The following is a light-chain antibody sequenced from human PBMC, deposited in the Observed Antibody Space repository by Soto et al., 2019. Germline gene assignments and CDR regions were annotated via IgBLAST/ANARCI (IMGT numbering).Light chain of an antibody. CDR2: GNS. CDR1: SSNIGAGYD. CDR3: QSYDSSLSGYV. V-gene: IGLV1-40*01. J-gene: IGLJ1*01. Sequence: SVLTQPPSVSGAPGPRVTISCTGSSSNIGAGYDVHWYQQLPGTAPKLLIYGNSNRPSGVPDRFSGSKSGTSASLAITGLQAEDEADYYCQSYDSSLSGYVFGTGTKVTV.